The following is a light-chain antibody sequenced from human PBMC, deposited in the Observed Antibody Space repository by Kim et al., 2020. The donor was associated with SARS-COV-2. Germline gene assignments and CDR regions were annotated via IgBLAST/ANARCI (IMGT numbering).Light chain of an antibody. Sequence: SVGYSVTITCRASQSISDWLAWYQQKPGRAPKLLIYGASRFDRGVPSRFSGSGSETEFSLTISSLQPDDFAAYYCQQYRNYPPLTFGGGTKVVIK. CDR2: GAS. J-gene: IGKJ4*01. V-gene: IGKV1-5*03. CDR1: QSISDW. CDR3: QQYRNYPPLT.